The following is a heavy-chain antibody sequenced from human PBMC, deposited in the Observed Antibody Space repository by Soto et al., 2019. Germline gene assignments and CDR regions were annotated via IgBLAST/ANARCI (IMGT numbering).Heavy chain of an antibody. CDR3: AKDAPPIIWGSYLGYFQH. Sequence: GGSLRLSCAASGFTFSSYAMSWVRQAPGKGLEWVSAISGSGGSTYYADSVKGRFTISRDNSKNTLYLQMNSLRAEDTAVYYCAKDAPPIIWGSYLGYFQHWGQGTLVTVSS. J-gene: IGHJ1*01. CDR2: ISGSGGST. V-gene: IGHV3-23*01. D-gene: IGHD3-16*02. CDR1: GFTFSSYA.